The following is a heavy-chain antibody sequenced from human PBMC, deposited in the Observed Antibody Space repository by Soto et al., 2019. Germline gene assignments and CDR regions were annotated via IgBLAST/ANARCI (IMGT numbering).Heavy chain of an antibody. Sequence: QVQLVQSGAEVKKPGSSVKVSCKASGGTFSTYTVSWVRQAPGQGLEWMGGIIPIFRTANYAQKFQGRVTVTADEPTSTAYMDLSSLRSEDTAVYYCARRYCISTSCHYYGMDVWGQGTTVTVSS. J-gene: IGHJ6*02. V-gene: IGHV1-69*12. CDR2: IIPIFRTA. D-gene: IGHD2-2*01. CDR1: GGTFSTYT. CDR3: ARRYCISTSCHYYGMDV.